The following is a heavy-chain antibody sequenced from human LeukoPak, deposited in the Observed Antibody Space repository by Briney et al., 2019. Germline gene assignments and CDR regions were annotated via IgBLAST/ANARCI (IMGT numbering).Heavy chain of an antibody. J-gene: IGHJ5*02. V-gene: IGHV4-39*01. CDR3: ARGSGGDGYNA. Sequence: SETLSLTCTVSGGSISSSSYYWGWVRQPPGKGLEWIGSIYYSGSTYYNPSLKSRVTISVDTSKNQFSLKLSSVTAADTAVYYCARGSGGDGYNAWRQGTLLTVPS. CDR2: IYYSGST. CDR1: GGSISSSSYY. D-gene: IGHD5-24*01.